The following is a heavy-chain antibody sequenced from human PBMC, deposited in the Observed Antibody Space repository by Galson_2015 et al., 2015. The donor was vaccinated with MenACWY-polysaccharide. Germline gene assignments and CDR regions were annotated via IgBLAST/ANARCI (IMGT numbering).Heavy chain of an antibody. D-gene: IGHD1-1*01. CDR1: GFTFSDYY. V-gene: IGHV3-11*01. CDR3: AREPGTTRYYYYYGMDV. CDR2: ISSSGSTI. J-gene: IGHJ6*02. Sequence: SLRLSCAASGFTFSDYYMSWIRQAPGKGLEWVSYISSSGSTIYYADSVKGRFTIYRDNAKNSLYLQMNSLRAEDTAVYYCAREPGTTRYYYYYGMDVWGQGTTVTVSS.